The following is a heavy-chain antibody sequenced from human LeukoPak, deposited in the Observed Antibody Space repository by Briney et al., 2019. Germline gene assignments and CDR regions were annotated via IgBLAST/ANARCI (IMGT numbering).Heavy chain of an antibody. CDR2: IYTSGST. CDR1: GGSVSSGSYY. Sequence: SETLSLTCTVSGGSVSSGSYYWNWIRQPAGEGLEWIGRIYTSGSTNYNPSLKSRVTISVDTSKNQFSLKLSSVTAADTAVYYCARSSTTDANHYYYYYMDVWGKGTTVTVSS. D-gene: IGHD2-2*01. V-gene: IGHV4-61*02. J-gene: IGHJ6*03. CDR3: ARSSTTDANHYYYYYMDV.